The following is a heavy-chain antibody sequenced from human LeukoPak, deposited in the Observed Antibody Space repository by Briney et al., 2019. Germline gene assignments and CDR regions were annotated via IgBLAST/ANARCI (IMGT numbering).Heavy chain of an antibody. CDR2: ISSSSSTI. CDR1: GFTFSSYS. CDR3: ARDLWGAVAGIDH. J-gene: IGHJ4*02. D-gene: IGHD6-19*01. Sequence: GGSLRLSCAASGFTFSSYSMNWVRQAPGKGLEWVSYISSSSSTIYYADSVKGRFTISRDNAENSLYLQMNSLRAEDTAVYYCARDLWGAVAGIDHWGQGTLVTVSS. V-gene: IGHV3-48*01.